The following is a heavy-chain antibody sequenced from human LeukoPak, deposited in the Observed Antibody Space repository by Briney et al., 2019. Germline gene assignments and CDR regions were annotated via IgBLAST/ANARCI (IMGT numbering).Heavy chain of an antibody. D-gene: IGHD3-10*01. CDR3: ARDMVQGVNPLDY. V-gene: IGHV1-8*01. CDR1: GYTFTSYD. CDR2: MNPNSGNT. Sequence: GASVKVSCKASGYTFTSYDINWVRQATGQGVEVRGWMNPNSGNTRFAQKFQGRVTMTRNTSISTAYMELNSLRSEDTAVYYCARDMVQGVNPLDYWGQGTLVTVSS. J-gene: IGHJ4*02.